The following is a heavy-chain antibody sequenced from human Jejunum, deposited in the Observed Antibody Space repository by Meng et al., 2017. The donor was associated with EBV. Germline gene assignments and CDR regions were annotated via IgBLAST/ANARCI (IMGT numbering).Heavy chain of an antibody. Sequence: QVHLVQSGADVKQPXASVQVACXASGYTFSAYGLHWVRQAPGQSLEWMAWLNTGNGNTKYSQKFQDRLTITRDTSANTVYMQLGSLTSEDTAVYYCARGLLGDAPWFFDFWGRGTLVTVSS. V-gene: IGHV1-3*04. J-gene: IGHJ2*01. CDR3: ARGLLGDAPWFFDF. CDR2: LNTGNGNT. CDR1: GYTFSAYG. D-gene: IGHD3-16*01.